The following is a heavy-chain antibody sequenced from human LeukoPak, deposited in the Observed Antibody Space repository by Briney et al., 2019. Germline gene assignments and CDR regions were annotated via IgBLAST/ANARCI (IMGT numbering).Heavy chain of an antibody. D-gene: IGHD3-10*02. Sequence: SGGSLRLSCAASGFTFSSYSMNWVRQAPGKGREWVSYISSRGSTIYYADSVKGRFTISRDNAKNSLYLQMNSLRAEDTAVYYCAELGITMIGGVWGKGTTVTISS. V-gene: IGHV3-48*04. CDR1: GFTFSSYS. CDR3: AELGITMIGGV. J-gene: IGHJ6*04. CDR2: ISSRGSTI.